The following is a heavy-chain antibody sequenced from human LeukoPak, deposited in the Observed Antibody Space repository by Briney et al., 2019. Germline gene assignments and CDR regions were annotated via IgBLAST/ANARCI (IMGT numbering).Heavy chain of an antibody. J-gene: IGHJ2*01. V-gene: IGHV1-18*01. D-gene: IGHD2-2*01. CDR2: ISAYNGNT. CDR3: ARSPSAAPGWYFDL. Sequence: ASVKVSCKASGYTFTSYGISWVRQAPGQGLELMGWISAYNGNTNYAQKLQGRVTMTTDTSTSTAYMELSSLRSEDTAVYYCARSPSAAPGWYFDLWGRGTLVTVSS. CDR1: GYTFTSYG.